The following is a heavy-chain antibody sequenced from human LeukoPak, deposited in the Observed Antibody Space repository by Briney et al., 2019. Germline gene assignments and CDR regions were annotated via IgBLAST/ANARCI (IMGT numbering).Heavy chain of an antibody. J-gene: IGHJ4*02. CDR2: VSSDGSNN. D-gene: IGHD6-19*01. CDR1: GFIFSTYS. CDR3: AREVYASGWSSFDY. V-gene: IGHV3-30-3*01. Sequence: GTSLRLSCTTSGFIFSTYSIHWVRQAPGKGLEWVAVVSSDGSNNFYADSVKGRFTISRDNAKNTLYLQMNSLRAEDTAVYYCAREVYASGWSSFDYWGQGSLVTVSS.